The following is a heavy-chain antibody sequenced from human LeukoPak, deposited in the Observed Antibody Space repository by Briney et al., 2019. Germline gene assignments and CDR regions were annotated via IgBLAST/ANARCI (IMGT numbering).Heavy chain of an antibody. V-gene: IGHV7-4-1*02. J-gene: IGHJ6*03. CDR2: INTNTGNP. CDR3: ASPPSNYYDSSGPASRYYYYMDV. Sequence: ASVKVSCKASGYTFTNYAMNWVRQAPGQGLEWMGWINTNTGNPTYAQGFTGRFVFSLDTSVSTAYLQISSLKGEDTAVYYCASPPSNYYDSSGPASRYYYYMDVWGKGTTVTVSS. CDR1: GYTFTNYA. D-gene: IGHD3-22*01.